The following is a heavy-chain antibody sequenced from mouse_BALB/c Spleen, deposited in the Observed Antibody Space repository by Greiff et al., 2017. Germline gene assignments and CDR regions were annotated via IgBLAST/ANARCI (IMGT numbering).Heavy chain of an antibody. D-gene: IGHD2-14*01. Sequence: VQLQQPGAELVKPGASVKMSCKASGYTFTSYWMHWVKQRPGQGLEWIGTIDPSDSYTSYNQKFKGKATLTVDTSSSTAYMQLSSLTSEDSAVYYCTRGGVRKTSAMDYWGQGTSVTVSS. J-gene: IGHJ4*01. CDR3: TRGGVRKTSAMDY. CDR2: IDPSDSYT. CDR1: GYTFTSYW. V-gene: IGHV1S127*01.